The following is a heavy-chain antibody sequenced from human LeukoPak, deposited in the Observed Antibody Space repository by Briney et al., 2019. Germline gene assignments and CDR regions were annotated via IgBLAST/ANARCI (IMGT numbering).Heavy chain of an antibody. CDR3: ARSIVRGCSYGSGSYYKGDAFDI. V-gene: IGHV1-46*01. CDR1: GYTFTSYY. Sequence: ASVKVSCKASGYTFTSYYMHWVRQAPGQGLEWMGIINPSGGSTSYAQKLQGRVTMTTDTSTSTAYMELRSLRSDDTAVYYCARSIVRGCSYGSGSYYKGDAFDIWGQGTMVTVSS. D-gene: IGHD3-10*01. J-gene: IGHJ3*02. CDR2: INPSGGST.